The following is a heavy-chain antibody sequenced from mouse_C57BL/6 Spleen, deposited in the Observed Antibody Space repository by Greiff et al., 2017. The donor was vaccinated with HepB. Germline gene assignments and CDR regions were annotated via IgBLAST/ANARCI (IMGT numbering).Heavy chain of an antibody. CDR1: GFTFSSYA. CDR2: ISDGGSYT. Sequence: DVMLVESGGGLVKPGGSLKLSCAASGFTFSSYAMSWVRQTPEKRLEWVATISDGGSYTYYPDNVKGRFTISRDNAKNNLYLQMSHLKSEDTAMYYCAREKYYYGSSPYYFDYWGQGTTLTVSS. CDR3: AREKYYYGSSPYYFDY. V-gene: IGHV5-4*01. J-gene: IGHJ2*01. D-gene: IGHD1-1*01.